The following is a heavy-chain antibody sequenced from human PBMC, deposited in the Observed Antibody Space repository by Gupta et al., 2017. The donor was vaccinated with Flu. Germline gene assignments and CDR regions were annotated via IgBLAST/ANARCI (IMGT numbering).Heavy chain of an antibody. Sequence: QVQLQQSGPGLVKPSQTLSRACAISGDRVPSNSDAWNWIRQSPSRGLEGLGRTYYRSKWYNDYAVSVKSRITINPDTSKNQFFLQLNSVTPEDTAVYYCARDKFKSSKWDLQRFDYWGQGTLVTVSS. D-gene: IGHD1-26*01. J-gene: IGHJ4*02. V-gene: IGHV6-1*01. CDR2: TYYRSKWYN. CDR3: ARDKFKSSKWDLQRFDY. CDR1: GDRVPSNSDA.